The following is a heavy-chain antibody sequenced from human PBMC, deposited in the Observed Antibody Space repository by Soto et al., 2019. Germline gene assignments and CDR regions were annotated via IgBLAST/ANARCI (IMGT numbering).Heavy chain of an antibody. CDR3: ARRADYGDYGYYYYYMDV. J-gene: IGHJ6*03. Sequence: SETLSLTCAVYGGSFSGYYWSWIRQPPGKGLEWIGEINHSGSTNYNPSLKSRVTISVDTSKNQFSLKLSSVTAADTAVYYCARRADYGDYGYYYYYMDVWGKGTTVTVSS. D-gene: IGHD4-17*01. CDR2: INHSGST. CDR1: GGSFSGYY. V-gene: IGHV4-34*01.